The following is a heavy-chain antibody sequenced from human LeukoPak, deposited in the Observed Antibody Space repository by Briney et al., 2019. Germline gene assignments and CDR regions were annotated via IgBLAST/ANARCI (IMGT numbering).Heavy chain of an antibody. CDR2: INWIGDTT. D-gene: IGHD1-1*01. Sequence: PGGSLRLSCAASGFTFDDYGMTWVRHVPGKGLEWIAEINWIGDTTRYADSVKGRFTISRDNAKNSLDLQINSLRVEDTAFYYRATNPPGRTYLQDWGQGTLVTVSS. CDR1: GFTFDDYG. J-gene: IGHJ1*01. V-gene: IGHV3-20*04. CDR3: ATNPPGRTYLQD.